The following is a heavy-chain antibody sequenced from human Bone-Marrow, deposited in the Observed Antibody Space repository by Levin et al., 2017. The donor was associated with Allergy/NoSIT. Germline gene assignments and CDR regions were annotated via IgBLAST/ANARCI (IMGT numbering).Heavy chain of an antibody. CDR3: VPLGGFGDLPLDV. V-gene: IGHV3-30*03. J-gene: IGHJ6*01. CDR1: GFTFSNYG. Sequence: SGGSLRLSCAASGFTFSNYGMHWVRQAPGKGLEWVAVISLHGSDTYYAESVRGRFIISRDNSQNILYLQINSLRPEDTAVYYCVPLGGFGDLPLDVWGQGTTVTVSS. D-gene: IGHD3-10*01. CDR2: ISLHGSDT.